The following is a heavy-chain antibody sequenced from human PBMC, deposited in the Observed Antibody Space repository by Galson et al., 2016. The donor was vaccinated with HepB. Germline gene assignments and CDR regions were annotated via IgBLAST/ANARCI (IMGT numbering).Heavy chain of an antibody. CDR1: GFPFSAYW. D-gene: IGHD1-14*01. V-gene: IGHV3-74*01. J-gene: IGHJ6*02. Sequence: SLRLSCAATGFPFSAYWMQWVRQVPGKGLVWVSRLTTDGIIGYADSVMGRFTISRDNAKNTLYLHMDSLRAEDTAVYYCARANHYVLDVWGQGTTVTVSS. CDR3: ARANHYVLDV. CDR2: LTTDGIIG.